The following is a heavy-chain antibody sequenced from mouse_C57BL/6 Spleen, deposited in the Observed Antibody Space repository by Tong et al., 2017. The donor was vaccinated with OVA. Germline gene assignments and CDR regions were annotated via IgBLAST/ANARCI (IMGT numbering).Heavy chain of an antibody. CDR3: ARLGTTVVAPFDY. V-gene: IGHV1-9*01. Sequence: VQLQESGAELMKPGASVKLSCKATGYTFTGYWIEWVKQRPGHGLEWIGEILPGSGSTYYNEKFKGKATLTADKSSSTAYMQLSSLTSEDSAVYFCARLGTTVVAPFDYWGQGTTLTVSS. J-gene: IGHJ2*01. D-gene: IGHD1-1*01. CDR2: ILPGSGST. CDR1: GYTFTGYW.